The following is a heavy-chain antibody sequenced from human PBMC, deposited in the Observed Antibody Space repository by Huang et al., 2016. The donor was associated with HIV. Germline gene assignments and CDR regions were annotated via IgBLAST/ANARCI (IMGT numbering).Heavy chain of an antibody. D-gene: IGHD4-17*01. CDR1: GGSFSSSSYY. V-gene: IGHV4-39*01. CDR2: IYYIGNG. J-gene: IGHJ6*03. Sequence: QLQLQESGPGLVKPSETLSLTCTVSGGSFSSSSYYWGWIRQSPGKGLEWIGSIYYIGNGYCTPSRKSLVTMSVDRSSNQFSLKMHSVTAADTAVYYCASRTTVTTTSNYHYFYMDVWGKGTTVIVSS. CDR3: ASRTTVTTTSNYHYFYMDV.